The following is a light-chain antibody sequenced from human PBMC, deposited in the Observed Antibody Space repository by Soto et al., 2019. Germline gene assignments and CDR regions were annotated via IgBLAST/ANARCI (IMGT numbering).Light chain of an antibody. CDR1: QTVSTY. CDR3: QRYDDAPLT. CDR2: AAS. J-gene: IGKJ4*01. V-gene: IGKV1-27*01. Sequence: DIHLTQSPSSLAASVCDTVTITCRASQTVSTYLNWYQQKSGTAPKLLIYAASNLHTGVPSRFSGSGSGTDFTLTISSLQPEDVGTYYCQRYDDAPLTFGGGTKVDIK.